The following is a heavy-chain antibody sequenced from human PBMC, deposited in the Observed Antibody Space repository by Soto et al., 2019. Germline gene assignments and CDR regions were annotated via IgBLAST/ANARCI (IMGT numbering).Heavy chain of an antibody. D-gene: IGHD3-3*01. V-gene: IGHV1-69*13. CDR1: GGTFSSYA. J-gene: IGHJ4*02. CDR2: IIPIFGTA. Sequence: ASVKVSCKASGGTFSSYAISWVRQAPGQGLEWMGGIIPIFGTANYARKFQGRVTITADESTSTAYMELSSLRSEDTAVYYCATVTAYYDFWSGYYTRPLDYWGQGTLVTVSS. CDR3: ATVTAYYDFWSGYYTRPLDY.